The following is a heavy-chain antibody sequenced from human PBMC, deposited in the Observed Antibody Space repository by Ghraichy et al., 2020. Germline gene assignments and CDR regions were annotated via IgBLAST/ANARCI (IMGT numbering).Heavy chain of an antibody. CDR1: GGSVSSGSYY. V-gene: IGHV4-61*01. CDR3: ARLYSYAEID. CDR2: IYYSGST. D-gene: IGHD5-18*01. J-gene: IGHJ4*02. Sequence: ESLNISCTVSGGSVSSGSYYWSWIRQPPGKGLEWIGYIYYSGSTNYNPSLKSRVTISVDTSKNQFSLKLSSVTAADTAVYYCARLYSYAEIDWGQGTLVTVSS.